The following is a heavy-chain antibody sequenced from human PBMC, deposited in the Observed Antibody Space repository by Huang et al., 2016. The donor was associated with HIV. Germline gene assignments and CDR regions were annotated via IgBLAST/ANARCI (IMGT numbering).Heavy chain of an antibody. D-gene: IGHD3-22*01. Sequence: QVQLMQSGAEVKKPGSSVKVSCKASGGNFRSHAFSWVRQAPGQGLEWMGGFIPIFGTTNYAQKFQGRVTITADESTSTAYMELSSLRSEDTAIYFCARVLSDYYDSSGYSFDSWGQGTLVTVSS. V-gene: IGHV1-69*13. CDR1: GGNFRSHA. J-gene: IGHJ4*02. CDR3: ARVLSDYYDSSGYSFDS. CDR2: FIPIFGTT.